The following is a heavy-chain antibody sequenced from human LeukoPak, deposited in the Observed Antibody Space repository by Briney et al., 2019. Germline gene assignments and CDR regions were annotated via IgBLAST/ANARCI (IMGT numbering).Heavy chain of an antibody. J-gene: IGHJ4*02. V-gene: IGHV3-30*03. CDR1: GFTFSSYA. CDR3: ARDLRRIAAYYFDY. D-gene: IGHD6-25*01. Sequence: GGSLRLYCAASGFTFSSYAIHWVRQAPGKGLEWVAVISSDGRDKHHADSVKGRFTISRDNSKNTLYLQTNSLRAEDTAVYYCARDLRRIAAYYFDYWGQGILVTVSS. CDR2: ISSDGRDK.